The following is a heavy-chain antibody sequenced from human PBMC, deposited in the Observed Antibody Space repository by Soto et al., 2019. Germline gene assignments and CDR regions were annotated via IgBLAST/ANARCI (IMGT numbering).Heavy chain of an antibody. D-gene: IGHD1-26*01. CDR1: GFTFSSYG. Sequence: QVQLVESGGGVVQPGRSLRLSCAASGFTFSSYGMHWVRQAPGKGLEWVAVIWYDGSNKYYADSVKGRFTISRDNSKNTRYRQMNSLRAEDTAVYYCARKRVGWFDPWGQGTLVTVSS. J-gene: IGHJ5*02. CDR3: ARKRVGWFDP. V-gene: IGHV3-33*01. CDR2: IWYDGSNK.